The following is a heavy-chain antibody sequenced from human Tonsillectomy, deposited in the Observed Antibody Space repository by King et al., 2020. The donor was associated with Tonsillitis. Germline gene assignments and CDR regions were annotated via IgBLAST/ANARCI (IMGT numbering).Heavy chain of an antibody. V-gene: IGHV3-21*01. Sequence: VQLVESGGGLVKPGGSLRLSCAASGFTFSTYAMNWVRQAPGKGLEWVSSISSSSSHIYYADSVKGRFTISRDNAKNSLNLQMNSLRAEDTAVYYCAAYPRVVDTLVWGSYRYNDFDMWRQGTMVTVSS. J-gene: IGHJ3*02. CDR2: ISSSSSHI. CDR3: AAYPRVVDTLVWGSYRYNDFDM. D-gene: IGHD3-16*02. CDR1: GFTFSTYA.